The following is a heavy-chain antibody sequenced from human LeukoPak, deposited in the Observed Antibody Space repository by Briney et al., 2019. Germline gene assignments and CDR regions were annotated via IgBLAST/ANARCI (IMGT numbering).Heavy chain of an antibody. CDR1: GGSISSYS. CDR2: VYHRGSI. V-gene: IGHV4-59*01. Sequence: SETLSLTCTLSGGSISSYSWKCIRQSPGKGREWIGRVYHRGSINYNPSLKTRFTISAETSKNHFSLNLRSVTAADTAVYYCVSSYGGYVLDYWGQGTLVIVSS. CDR3: VSSYGGYVLDY. J-gene: IGHJ4*02. D-gene: IGHD4-17*01.